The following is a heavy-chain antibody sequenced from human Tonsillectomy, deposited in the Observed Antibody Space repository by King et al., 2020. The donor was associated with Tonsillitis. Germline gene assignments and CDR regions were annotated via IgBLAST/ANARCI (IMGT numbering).Heavy chain of an antibody. CDR3: ARDPVAGPHPEYYFDY. Sequence: VQLVESGGGVVQPGRSLRLSCAASGFTFSSYAMHWVRKAPGKGLEWVAVISYDGSNKYYADSVKGRFTISRDNSKNTLYLQMNSLRAEDTAVYYCARDPVAGPHPEYYFDYWGQGTLVTVSS. V-gene: IGHV3-30-3*01. CDR2: ISYDGSNK. CDR1: GFTFSSYA. J-gene: IGHJ4*02. D-gene: IGHD6-19*01.